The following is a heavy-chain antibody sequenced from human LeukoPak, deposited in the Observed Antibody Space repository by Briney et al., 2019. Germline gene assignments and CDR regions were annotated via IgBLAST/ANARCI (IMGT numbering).Heavy chain of an antibody. D-gene: IGHD1-7*01. Sequence: ASVKVSCKASGYTFTGYYMHWVRQAPGQGLECMGRINPNSGGTNYAQKFQGRVTMTRDTSISTAYMELSRLRSDDTAVYYCVREMFKLELDYYYYMDVGGKGTTVTVSS. J-gene: IGHJ6*03. CDR1: GYTFTGYY. V-gene: IGHV1-2*06. CDR2: INPNSGGT. CDR3: VREMFKLELDYYYYMDV.